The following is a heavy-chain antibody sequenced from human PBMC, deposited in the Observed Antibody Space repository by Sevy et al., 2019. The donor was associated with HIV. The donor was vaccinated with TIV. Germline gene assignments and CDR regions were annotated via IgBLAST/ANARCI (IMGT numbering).Heavy chain of an antibody. J-gene: IGHJ4*02. CDR1: GGSISSSSYY. V-gene: IGHV4-39*01. Sequence: SETLSLTCTVSGGSISSSSYYWGWIRQPPGKGLEWTGSIYYSGSTYYNPSLKSRVTISVDTSKNQFSLKLSSVTAADTAVYYCARLGRIVGATAPDYWGQGTLVTVSS. D-gene: IGHD1-26*01. CDR3: ARLGRIVGATAPDY. CDR2: IYYSGST.